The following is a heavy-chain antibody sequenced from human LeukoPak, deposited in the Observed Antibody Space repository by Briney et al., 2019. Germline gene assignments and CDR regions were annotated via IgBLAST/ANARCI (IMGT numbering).Heavy chain of an antibody. J-gene: IGHJ3*02. D-gene: IGHD3-10*01. CDR1: GLTFSGYG. CDR3: AKGLNAYGSGSYSHLDAFDM. Sequence: PGGSLRLSCAASGLTFSGYGIHWVRQAPGKGLEWVAFLSYGGTNKFYADSVKGRFTISRDNSKNTLFLQMNSLRAEDTAVYYCAKGLNAYGSGSYSHLDAFDMWGQGTMVTVSS. V-gene: IGHV3-33*05. CDR2: LSYGGTNK.